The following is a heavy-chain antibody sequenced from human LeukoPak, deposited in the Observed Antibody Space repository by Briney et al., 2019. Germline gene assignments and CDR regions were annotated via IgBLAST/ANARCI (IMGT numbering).Heavy chain of an antibody. V-gene: IGHV4-31*03. CDR2: IYYSGST. CDR3: ARACSSTSCYATLDY. D-gene: IGHD2-2*01. Sequence: PSQTLSLTCTVSGGSISSGGYYWSWIRQHPGKGLEWIGYIYYSGSTYYNPSLKSRVTISVDTSKNQFSLKLSSVTAADTAAYYCARACSSTSCYATLDYWGQGTLVTVSS. CDR1: GGSISSGGYY. J-gene: IGHJ4*02.